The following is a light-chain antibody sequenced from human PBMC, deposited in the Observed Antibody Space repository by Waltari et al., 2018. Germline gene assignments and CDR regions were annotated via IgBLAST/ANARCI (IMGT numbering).Light chain of an antibody. CDR3: QTGGHGTWV. CDR1: SGHSSNL. CDR2: VTSDGSH. V-gene: IGLV4-69*01. J-gene: IGLJ3*02. Sequence: QLVLTQSPSASASLGASITLTFPLSSGHSSNLIAWRPQQPEKGPRSLMKVTSDGSHTRVNRTPVRFPGSSSWAWRYIITSILQFEEEAHYYCQTGGHGTWVFGGGTKLTVL.